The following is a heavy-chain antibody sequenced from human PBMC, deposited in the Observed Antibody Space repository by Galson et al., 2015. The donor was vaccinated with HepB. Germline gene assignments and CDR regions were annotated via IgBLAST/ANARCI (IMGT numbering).Heavy chain of an antibody. J-gene: IGHJ6*02. CDR3: ARDKGAHNSASTYSYHHYHSHI. V-gene: IGHV3-11*01. CDR2: ISGSGTTI. D-gene: IGHD6-25*01. Sequence: SLRLSCAASGFTFSDYYMSWIRQAPGKGLEWVSSISGSGTTIYYADSVRGRFSISRDNAKNSLFLQMSSLGADDTAVYYCARDKGAHNSASTYSYHHYHSHIWVPGSTVPVSS. CDR1: GFTFSDYY.